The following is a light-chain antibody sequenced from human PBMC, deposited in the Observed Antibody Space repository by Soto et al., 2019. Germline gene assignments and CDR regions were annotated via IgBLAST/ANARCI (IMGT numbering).Light chain of an antibody. V-gene: IGKV1-9*01. J-gene: IGKJ1*01. Sequence: IQLTQSPSSLSASVGDRVTITCRASPAIASFLAWYQQKPGTAPKLLIYGASTLQSGVPSRFSGSRFRTDYTLTIASLQPEDFATYYCQQLNGSPWTFGQGTKVDIK. CDR2: GAS. CDR3: QQLNGSPWT. CDR1: PAIASF.